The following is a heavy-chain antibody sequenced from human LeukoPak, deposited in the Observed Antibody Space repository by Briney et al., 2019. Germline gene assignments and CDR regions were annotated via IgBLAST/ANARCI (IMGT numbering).Heavy chain of an antibody. CDR2: IYYSGNT. D-gene: IGHD4-23*01. V-gene: IGHV4-30-4*01. CDR3: ARDLLNEGNHLDY. J-gene: IGHJ4*02. Sequence: TLSLTCTVSGGSISSGDYYWSWIRQPPGKGLEWIGYIYYSGNTYYNPSLKSRVTISVDTSKNQFSLKLSSVTAADTAVYYCARDLLNEGNHLDYWGQGTLVTVSS. CDR1: GGSISSGDYY.